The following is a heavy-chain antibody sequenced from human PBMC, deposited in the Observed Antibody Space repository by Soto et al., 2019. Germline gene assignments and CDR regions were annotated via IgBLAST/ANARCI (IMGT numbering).Heavy chain of an antibody. CDR1: GVTFKDYG. J-gene: IGHJ2*01. V-gene: IGHV3-30*03. CDR2: ISYDGKQT. D-gene: IGHD3-16*01. CDR3: ARDGWGSNWYFDL. Sequence: GGSLRLSCGAPGVTFKDYGMHWVRQAPGKGLEWVAVISYDGKQTYYADSVKGRFTISKDKSKRTLFLQMNSLRVDDTAVYYCARDGWGSNWYFDLWGRGTLVTVSS.